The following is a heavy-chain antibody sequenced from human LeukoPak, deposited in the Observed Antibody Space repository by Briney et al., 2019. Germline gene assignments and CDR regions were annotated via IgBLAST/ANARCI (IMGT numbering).Heavy chain of an antibody. J-gene: IGHJ4*02. CDR1: GFTFSSYA. D-gene: IGHD3-3*01. CDR2: ISYDGSNK. V-gene: IGHV3-30-3*01. Sequence: GGSLRLSCAASGFTFSSYAMHWVRQAPGQGLEWVALISYDGSNKYYADSVKGRFTISRDNSKNTLYLQMNSLSPEDTAVYYCASDMSYSGYYIDYWGQGTLVTVSS. CDR3: ASDMSYSGYYIDY.